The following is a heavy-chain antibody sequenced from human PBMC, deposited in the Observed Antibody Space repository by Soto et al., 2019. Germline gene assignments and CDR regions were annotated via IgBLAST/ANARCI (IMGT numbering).Heavy chain of an antibody. CDR1: GGSISSYY. Sequence: PSETLSLTCTVSGGSISSYYWSWIRQPPGKGLEWIGYIYYSGSTNYNPSLKSRVTISVDTSKNQFSLKLSSVTAADTAVYYCARSRLLWFGELNGSPNYYYGMDVWGQGTKVTVSS. CDR2: IYYSGST. CDR3: ARSRLLWFGELNGSPNYYYGMDV. V-gene: IGHV4-59*01. D-gene: IGHD3-10*01. J-gene: IGHJ6*02.